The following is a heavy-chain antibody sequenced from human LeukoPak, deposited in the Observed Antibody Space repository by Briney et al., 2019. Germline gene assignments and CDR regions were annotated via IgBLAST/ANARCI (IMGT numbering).Heavy chain of an antibody. V-gene: IGHV3-11*04. CDR3: ARDQNGYCSSTSRLRTLDY. CDR1: GFTFSDYY. D-gene: IGHD2-2*01. Sequence: GGSLRLSCAASGFTFSDYYMSWIRQAPGKGLGWVSYISSSGSTIYYADSVKGRFTISRDNAKNSLYLQMNSLRAEDTAVYYCARDQNGYCSSTSRLRTLDYWGQGTLVTVSS. CDR2: ISSSGSTI. J-gene: IGHJ4*02.